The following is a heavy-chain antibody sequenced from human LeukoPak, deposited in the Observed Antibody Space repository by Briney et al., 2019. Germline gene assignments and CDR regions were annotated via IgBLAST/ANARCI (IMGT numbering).Heavy chain of an antibody. V-gene: IGHV4-39*01. Sequence: PSETLSLTCTVSGGSISSSSYYWGWIRQPPGKGLEWIGSIYYSGSTYYNPSLKSRVTISVDTSKNQFSLKLSSVTAADTAVYYCARTGSGFDHWGQGTLVTVSS. CDR2: IYYSGST. CDR3: ARTGSGFDH. CDR1: GGSISSSSYY. J-gene: IGHJ5*02. D-gene: IGHD3-10*01.